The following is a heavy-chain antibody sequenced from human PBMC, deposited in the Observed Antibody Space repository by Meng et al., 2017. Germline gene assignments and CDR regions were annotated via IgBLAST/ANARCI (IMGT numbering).Heavy chain of an antibody. CDR2: IYHSGST. J-gene: IGHJ4*02. V-gene: IGHV4-4*02. CDR3: ARVVAATTLFLDY. CDR1: GGSISSSNW. Sequence: QEWGPGLVKPSGTLSLSCAVSGGSISSSNWWSWVRQPPGKGLEWIGEIYHSGSTNYNPSLTSRVTISVDKSKNQFSLKLSSVTAADTAVYYCARVVAATTLFLDYWGQGTLVTVSS. D-gene: IGHD2-15*01.